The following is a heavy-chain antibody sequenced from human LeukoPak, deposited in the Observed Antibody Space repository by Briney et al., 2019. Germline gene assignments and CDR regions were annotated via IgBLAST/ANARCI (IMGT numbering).Heavy chain of an antibody. CDR1: RFTFSSYA. Sequence: GGSLRLSCAASRFTFSSYAMTWVRQPPGKGLEWVSAISGSGGSTYYADSVKGRFTISRDNSKNTLYLQMNSLRAEDTAVYYCAKGMGYCSSTSCYAVDYWGQGTLVTVSS. CDR2: ISGSGGST. CDR3: AKGMGYCSSTSCYAVDY. D-gene: IGHD2-2*01. V-gene: IGHV3-23*01. J-gene: IGHJ4*02.